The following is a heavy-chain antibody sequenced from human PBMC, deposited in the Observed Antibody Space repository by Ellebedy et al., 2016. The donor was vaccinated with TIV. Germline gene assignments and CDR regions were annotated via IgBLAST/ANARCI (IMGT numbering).Heavy chain of an antibody. CDR1: GYTFTSYY. D-gene: IGHD5-24*01. V-gene: IGHV1-46*01. J-gene: IGHJ4*02. CDR3: ARGVSRWLQGKTVYFDY. CDR2: INPSGGST. Sequence: ASVKVSXKASGYTFTSYYMHWVRQAPGQGLEWMGIINPSGGSTSYAQKFQGRVTMTRDTSTSTVYMELSSLRSEDTAVYYCARGVSRWLQGKTVYFDYWGQGTLVTVSS.